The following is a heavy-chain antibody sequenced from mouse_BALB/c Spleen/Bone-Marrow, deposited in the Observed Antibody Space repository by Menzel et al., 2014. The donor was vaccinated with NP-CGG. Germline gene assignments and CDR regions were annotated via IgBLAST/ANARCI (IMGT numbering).Heavy chain of an antibody. Sequence: EVKLMESGGGLVKPGGSLKLSCAASGFSFSSYSMSWVRQTPEKRLEWVATISSGGHDTYYPDSVKGRFTISRDNAKNTLYLQMSSLKSEDTAMYYCSKDGGYDYSYYFDYWSQGTTLTVSS. D-gene: IGHD2-4*01. J-gene: IGHJ2*01. CDR1: GFSFSSYS. V-gene: IGHV5-6-4*01. CDR2: ISSGGHDT. CDR3: SKDGGYDYSYYFDY.